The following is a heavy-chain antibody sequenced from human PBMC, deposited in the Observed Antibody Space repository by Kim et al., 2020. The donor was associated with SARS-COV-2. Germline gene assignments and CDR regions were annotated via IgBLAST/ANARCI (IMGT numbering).Heavy chain of an antibody. J-gene: IGHJ4*02. D-gene: IGHD4-17*01. V-gene: IGHV3-7*01. Sequence: GGSLRLSCAASGFTFSSYWMSWVRQAPGKGLEWVAHINQDGIDKSYVYSVPGRFTISIYNAKNSLYLQMHSLSSEDTALYYCSCAKAYGDYGGQGALVT. CDR1: GFTFSSYW. CDR3: SCAKAYGDY. CDR2: INQDGIDK.